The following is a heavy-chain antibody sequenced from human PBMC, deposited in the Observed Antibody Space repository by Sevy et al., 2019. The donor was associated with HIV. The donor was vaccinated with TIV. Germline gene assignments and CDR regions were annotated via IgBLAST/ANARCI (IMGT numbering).Heavy chain of an antibody. D-gene: IGHD3-10*01. CDR2: IYYSGST. Sequence: SETLSLTCAVSGGSISSSSHYWVWIRQPPGKGLEWICNIYYSGSTYYNPSLKSRVTISVDTSKNRFSLKLTSVTATDTAVYYCARLGATRFYFDYWGQGTPVTVSS. CDR1: GGSISSSSHY. V-gene: IGHV4-39*01. CDR3: ARLGATRFYFDY. J-gene: IGHJ4*02.